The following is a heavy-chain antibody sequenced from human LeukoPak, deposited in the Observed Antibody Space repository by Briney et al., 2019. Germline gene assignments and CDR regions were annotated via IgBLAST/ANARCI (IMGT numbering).Heavy chain of an antibody. CDR3: ARDYYYDSSGYYYYYYFMDV. Sequence: SETLSLTCTVSGGSISSYYWSWLRQPAGKGLEWIARIYTSGSTNYNPSLKRRVTMSVDTSKNQFSLKLSSVTAADTAVYYCARDYYYDSSGYYYYYYFMDVWGKGTTVTVSS. V-gene: IGHV4-4*07. CDR2: IYTSGST. D-gene: IGHD3-22*01. J-gene: IGHJ6*03. CDR1: GGSISSYY.